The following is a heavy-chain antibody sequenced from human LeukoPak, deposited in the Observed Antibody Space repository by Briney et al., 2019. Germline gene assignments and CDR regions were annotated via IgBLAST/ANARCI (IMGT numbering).Heavy chain of an antibody. Sequence: ASVTVSCKASGYTFTSYDINWVRQAPGQGLEWMGWMNPNSGNTGYAQKFQGRVTMTRNTSISTAYMELSSLRSEDTAVYYCAREKGGYYYYYMDVWGKGTTVTISS. CDR3: AREKGGYYYYYMDV. V-gene: IGHV1-8*01. CDR1: GYTFTSYD. J-gene: IGHJ6*03. CDR2: MNPNSGNT.